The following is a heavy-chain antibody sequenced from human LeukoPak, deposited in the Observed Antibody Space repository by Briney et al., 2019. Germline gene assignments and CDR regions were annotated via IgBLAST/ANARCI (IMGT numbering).Heavy chain of an antibody. CDR2: ISSSSSYI. D-gene: IGHD3-10*01. J-gene: IGHJ3*02. CDR1: GFTFSSYS. V-gene: IGHV3-21*01. Sequence: GGSLRLSCAASGFTFSSYSMNWVRQAPGKGLEWVSSISSSSSYIYYADSVKGRFTISRDNAKNSLYLQMNSLRAEDTAVYYCARDSDYANYYGIWGQGTMVTVSS. CDR3: ARDSDYANYYGI.